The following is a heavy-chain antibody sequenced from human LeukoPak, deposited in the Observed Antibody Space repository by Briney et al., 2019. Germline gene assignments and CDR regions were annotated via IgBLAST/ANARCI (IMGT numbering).Heavy chain of an antibody. V-gene: IGHV1-18*01. CDR3: ARGHSSGYYTGPLDY. CDR1: GYTFTSYG. D-gene: IGHD3-22*01. J-gene: IGHJ4*02. Sequence: ASVKVSCKASGYTFTSYGISWVRQAPGQGLEWMGWISAYNGNTNYAQKLQGRVTMTTDTSTSTAYMELRSLRSDDTAVYYCARGHSSGYYTGPLDYWGQGNLVTVSS. CDR2: ISAYNGNT.